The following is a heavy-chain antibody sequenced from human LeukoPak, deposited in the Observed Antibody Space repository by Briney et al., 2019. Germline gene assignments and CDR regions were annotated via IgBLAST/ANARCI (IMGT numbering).Heavy chain of an antibody. D-gene: IGHD3-22*01. CDR2: RWYDESNK. CDR1: GFTFSSYG. CDR3: AKARSNYDSSGYYYHMGAFDI. J-gene: IGHJ3*02. Sequence: PGRSLRLSCAASGFTFSSYGMHWVRQAPGKGLEWVAVRWYDESNKYYADSVKGRFTISRGNSKNTLYLQMNSLRAEDTAVYYCAKARSNYDSSGYYYHMGAFDIWGQGTMVTVS. V-gene: IGHV3-33*06.